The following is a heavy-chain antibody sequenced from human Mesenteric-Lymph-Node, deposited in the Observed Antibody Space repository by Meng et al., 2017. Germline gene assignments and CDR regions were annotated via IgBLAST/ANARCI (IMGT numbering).Heavy chain of an antibody. J-gene: IGHJ4*02. CDR3: ATKNQYYYDSSGYFDY. D-gene: IGHD3-22*01. V-gene: IGHV3-69-1*02. CDR1: GFTFSDYY. CDR2: ISSSSTL. Sequence: GGSLRLSCAASGFTFSDYYMNWVRQAPGKGLEWDSSISSSSTLYYADSVKGRFTISRDKAKNSLYLQRDSLRAEDTAVYYCATKNQYYYDSSGYFDYWGQGALVTVSS.